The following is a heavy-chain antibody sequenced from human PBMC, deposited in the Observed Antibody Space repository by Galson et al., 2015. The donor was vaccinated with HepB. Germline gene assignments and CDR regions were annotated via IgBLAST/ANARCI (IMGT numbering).Heavy chain of an antibody. CDR1: GFTFSGYG. CDR2: ISYDGNNN. V-gene: IGHV3-30-3*01. Sequence: SLRLSCAASGFTFSGYGLHWVRQAPGKGLEWVSFISYDGNNNSYIDSVKGRFTIFRDNSKSTVYLQMSSLRTEDTAIYYCARDQRANDFWSGYFWFDPWGQETLVPVSS. J-gene: IGHJ5*02. D-gene: IGHD3-3*01. CDR3: ARDQRANDFWSGYFWFDP.